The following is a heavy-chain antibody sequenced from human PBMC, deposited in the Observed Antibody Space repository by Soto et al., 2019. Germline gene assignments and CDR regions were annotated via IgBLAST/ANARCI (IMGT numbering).Heavy chain of an antibody. J-gene: IGHJ4*02. CDR3: ATVHNTSRSFDY. D-gene: IGHD1-20*01. CDR2: TGISGRTT. V-gene: IGHV3-23*01. CDR1: GFTVTTYA. Sequence: PGGSLRLYCAASGFTVTTYAMSWVRQAPGKGLEWVSTTGISGRTTYYADSVKGRFTVSRDDSKNTLDLQMSSLRAEDTAVYYCATVHNTSRSFDYWGQGTLVTVSS.